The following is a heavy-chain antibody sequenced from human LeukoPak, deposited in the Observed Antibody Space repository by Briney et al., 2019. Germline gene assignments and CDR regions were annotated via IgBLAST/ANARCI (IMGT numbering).Heavy chain of an antibody. V-gene: IGHV4-4*07. CDR1: GDSTSTYY. CDR3: ARAISSGWFKNAFDI. J-gene: IGHJ3*02. CDR2: IYTSGST. D-gene: IGHD6-19*01. Sequence: SETLSLTCTVSGDSTSTYYWGWIRQPAGKRLEWIGRIYTSGSTNYNPSLESRVTMSVDTSKNQFSLNLSSVTAADTAVYYCARAISSGWFKNAFDIWGQGTMVTVSS.